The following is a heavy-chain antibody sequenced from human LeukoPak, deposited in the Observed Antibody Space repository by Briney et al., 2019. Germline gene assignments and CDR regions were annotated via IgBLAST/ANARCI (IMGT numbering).Heavy chain of an antibody. CDR2: IYYSGST. Sequence: SETLSLTCTVSGGSISSYYWSWIRQPPGKGLEWIGYIYYSGSTNYNPSLKSRVIISVDTSKNQFSLKLSSVTAADTAVYYCARANGGNSLYYYYYMDVWGKGTTVTVSS. CDR1: GGSISSYY. J-gene: IGHJ6*03. D-gene: IGHD4-23*01. V-gene: IGHV4-59*01. CDR3: ARANGGNSLYYYYYMDV.